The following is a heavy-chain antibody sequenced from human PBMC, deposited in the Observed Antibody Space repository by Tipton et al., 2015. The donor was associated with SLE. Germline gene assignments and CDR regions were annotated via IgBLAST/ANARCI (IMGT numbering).Heavy chain of an antibody. D-gene: IGHD1-26*01. CDR3: ARDRWGIVGATTDAFDI. V-gene: IGHV1-18*01. J-gene: IGHJ3*02. CDR2: ISAYNGNT. Sequence: QLVQSGAEVKKPGASVKVSRKASGYTFTSYGISWVRQAPGQGLEWMGWISAYNGNTNYAQKLQGRVTMTTDTSTSTAYMELRSLRSDDTAVYYCARDRWGIVGATTDAFDIWGQGTMVTVSS. CDR1: GYTFTSYG.